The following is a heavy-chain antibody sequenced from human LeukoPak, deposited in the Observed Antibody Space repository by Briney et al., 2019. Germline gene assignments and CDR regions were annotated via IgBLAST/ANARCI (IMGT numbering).Heavy chain of an antibody. D-gene: IGHD4-23*01. Sequence: ASVKVSCKASGYTFTNFHITWVRQAPGQGLEWMGWINPNSGGTNYAQKFQGRVTMTRDTSISTAYMELSRLRSDDTAVYYCARGLLGVTPSFDYWGQGTLVTVSS. J-gene: IGHJ4*02. CDR3: ARGLLGVTPSFDY. CDR2: INPNSGGT. CDR1: GYTFTNFH. V-gene: IGHV1-2*02.